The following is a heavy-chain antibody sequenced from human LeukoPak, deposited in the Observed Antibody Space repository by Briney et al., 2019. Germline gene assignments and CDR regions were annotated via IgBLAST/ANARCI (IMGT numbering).Heavy chain of an antibody. J-gene: IGHJ4*02. CDR2: IYYSGST. V-gene: IGHV4-39*01. D-gene: IGHD4-11*01. CDR3: ARRTDSNYVGTFIDY. Sequence: SETLSLTCTVSGGSISSSSYYWGWIRQPPGKGLEWIGSIYYSGSTYYNPSLKSRVTISVDTSKNQFSLKLGSVTAADTAVYYCARRTDSNYVGTFIDYWGQGTLVTVSS. CDR1: GGSISSSSYY.